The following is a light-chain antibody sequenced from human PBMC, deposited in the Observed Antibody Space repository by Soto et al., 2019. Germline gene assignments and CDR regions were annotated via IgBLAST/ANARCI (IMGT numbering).Light chain of an antibody. CDR2: EVR. Sequence: QSALTQPASVSGSLGQSITISCTGTTSDIGAYNYVSWYQQHPGKAPRLIVYEVRYRPSEVSNRFSGSKSGNTASLTISGLQAEDEADYCCSSYTSSSTVLFGGGTKLTVL. CDR1: TSDIGAYNY. V-gene: IGLV2-14*01. CDR3: SSYTSSSTVL. J-gene: IGLJ2*01.